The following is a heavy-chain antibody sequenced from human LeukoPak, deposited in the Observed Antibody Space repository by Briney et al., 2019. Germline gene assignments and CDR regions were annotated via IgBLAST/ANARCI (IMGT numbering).Heavy chain of an antibody. CDR2: IIPIFGRG. Sequence: SVKVSCKASGGTFTSYAISWVWQAPGQGQEWMGGIIPIFGRGNNAQKFQGRVTITTAESTSTAYMELSSLRSEDTAVYYCARRITMVRGVIISYFDPWGQGTLVTVSS. V-gene: IGHV1-69*05. CDR3: ARRITMVRGVIISYFDP. CDR1: GGTFTSYA. J-gene: IGHJ5*02. D-gene: IGHD3-10*01.